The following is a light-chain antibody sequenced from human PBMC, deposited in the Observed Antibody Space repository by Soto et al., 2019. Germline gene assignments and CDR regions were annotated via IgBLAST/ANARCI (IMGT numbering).Light chain of an antibody. Sequence: QSALTQPASVSGSPGQSINISCTGTSSDIGADNSVSWYQQHPGKAPQLMIYAVSHRPSRVSSRFSGSKSGNTISLTISGIQAEDEADYYCSSFTTSSHVVFGGGTKLTVL. CDR2: AVS. CDR3: SSFTTSSHVV. V-gene: IGLV2-14*03. CDR1: SSDIGADNS. J-gene: IGLJ2*01.